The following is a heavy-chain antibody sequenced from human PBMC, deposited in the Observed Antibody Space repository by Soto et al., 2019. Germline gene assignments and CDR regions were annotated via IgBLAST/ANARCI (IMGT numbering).Heavy chain of an antibody. V-gene: IGHV4-59*04. J-gene: IGHJ4*02. CDR2: IHYSGST. CDR1: GDSVTENY. Sequence: SETLSLTCAFSGDSVTENYLTWIRQPPGKGLEWIGTIHYSGSTFYNPSLKSRVTISVDTSKNQFSLKLSSVTAADTAVYYCASSDGGSTIDYWGQGALVTVSS. CDR3: ASSDGGSTIDY.